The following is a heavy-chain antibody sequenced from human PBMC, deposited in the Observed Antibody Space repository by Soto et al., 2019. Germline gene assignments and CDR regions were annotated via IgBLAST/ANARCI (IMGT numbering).Heavy chain of an antibody. CDR3: ASAAVAGRYYYYMDV. CDR2: ISSSSSYI. D-gene: IGHD6-19*01. V-gene: IGHV3-21*01. CDR1: GFTFSSYS. Sequence: EVQLVESGGGLVKPGGSLRLSCAASGFTFSSYSMNWVRQAPGKGLEWVSSISSSSSYIYYADSVKGRFTISRDNAKNSLYLQMNSRRAEDTAVYYCASAAVAGRYYYYMDVWGKGTTVTVSS. J-gene: IGHJ6*03.